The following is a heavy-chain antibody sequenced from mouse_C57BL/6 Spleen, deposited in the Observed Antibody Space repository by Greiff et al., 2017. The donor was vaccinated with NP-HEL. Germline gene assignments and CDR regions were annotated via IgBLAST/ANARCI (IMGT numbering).Heavy chain of an antibody. D-gene: IGHD3-3*01. Sequence: QVQLQQSGPELVKPGASVKISCKASGYTFTDYYINWVQQRPGQGLEWIGWIFPGSGSTYYNEKFKGKATLTVDKASSTAYMLLSSLTSEDSAVYFCARSRDNSYWYFDVWGTGTTVTVSS. CDR3: ARSRDNSYWYFDV. V-gene: IGHV1-75*01. J-gene: IGHJ1*03. CDR1: GYTFTDYY. CDR2: IFPGSGST.